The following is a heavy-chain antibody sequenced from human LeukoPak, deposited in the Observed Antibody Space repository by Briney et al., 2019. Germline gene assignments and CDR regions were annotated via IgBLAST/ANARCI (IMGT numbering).Heavy chain of an antibody. CDR2: ISYDGSNK. D-gene: IGHD2-2*01. CDR3: ARGYCSSTACPPCDY. J-gene: IGHJ4*02. CDR1: GFTFKSYT. Sequence: GGSLRLSCSASGFTFKSYTIHWVRQAPGKGLEWVAVISYDGSNKYYADSVKGRFTLSRDNSKDTLYLQMDSLRAEDTAVYSCARGYCSSTACPPCDYWGQGTLVTVSS. V-gene: IGHV3-30*04.